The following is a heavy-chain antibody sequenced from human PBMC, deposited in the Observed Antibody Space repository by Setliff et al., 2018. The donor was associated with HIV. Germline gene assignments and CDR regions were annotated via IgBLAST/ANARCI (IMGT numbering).Heavy chain of an antibody. CDR3: ARDLGGDGYNYHYYYGMDV. D-gene: IGHD3-16*01. J-gene: IGHJ6*02. CDR2: ISSSSSYI. CDR1: GFTFSSYS. V-gene: IGHV3-21*01. Sequence: PGGSLRLSCAASGFTFSSYSMNWVRQAPGKGLEWVSSISSSSSYIYYADSVKGRFTISRDNAKNSLYLQMNSLRAEDTAVYYCARDLGGDGYNYHYYYGMDVWGQGTTVTVSS.